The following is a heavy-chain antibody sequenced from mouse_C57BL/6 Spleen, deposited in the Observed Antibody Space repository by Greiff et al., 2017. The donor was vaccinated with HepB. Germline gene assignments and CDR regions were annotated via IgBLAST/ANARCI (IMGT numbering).Heavy chain of an antibody. V-gene: IGHV5-4*03. Sequence: EVKVEESGGGLVKPGGSLKLSCAASGFTFSSYAMSWVRQTPEKRLEWVATISDGGSYTYYPDNVKGRFTISRDNAKNNLYLQMSHLKSEDTAMYYCARRPQGFAYWGQGTLVTVSA. CDR2: ISDGGSYT. J-gene: IGHJ3*01. CDR1: GFTFSSYA. CDR3: ARRPQGFAY.